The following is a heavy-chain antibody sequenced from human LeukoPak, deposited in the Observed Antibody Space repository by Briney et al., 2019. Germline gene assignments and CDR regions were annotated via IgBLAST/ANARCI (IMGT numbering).Heavy chain of an antibody. V-gene: IGHV4-34*01. J-gene: IGHJ2*01. D-gene: IGHD1-1*01. Sequence: SETLSLTCAVYGESFSSYFWSWIHQPPGEGLEWIGEVNHSGATNYNPSLKSRVTMAVDTSKNQFSLKLSSVTAADTAVYYCARRTTLNWYFDLWGRGTLVTVSS. CDR1: GESFSSYF. CDR2: VNHSGAT. CDR3: ARRTTLNWYFDL.